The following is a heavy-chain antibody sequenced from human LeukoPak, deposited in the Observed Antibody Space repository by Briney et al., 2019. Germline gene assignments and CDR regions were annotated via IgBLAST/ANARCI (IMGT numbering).Heavy chain of an antibody. J-gene: IGHJ4*02. CDR1: GFTFSGYW. CDR3: ARSANYFDTSGQDY. D-gene: IGHD3-22*01. V-gene: IGHV3-74*01. Sequence: GGSLRLSCAASGFTFSGYWMHWVREAPGKGLVWVSRTNRDDSDTSYADSVKGRFTISRDKAKSTLYLQMNSLRVEDTAVYYCARSANYFDTSGQDYWGQGTLVTVSS. CDR2: TNRDDSDT.